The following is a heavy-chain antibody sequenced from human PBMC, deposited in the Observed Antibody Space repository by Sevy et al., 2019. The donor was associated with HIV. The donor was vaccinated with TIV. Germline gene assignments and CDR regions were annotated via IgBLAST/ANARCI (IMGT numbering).Heavy chain of an antibody. J-gene: IGHJ6*02. CDR1: GFTFSSYW. Sequence: GGSLRLSCAASGFTFSSYWMSWVRQAPGKGLEWVANIKQDGSEKYNVDSVKGQFTISRDNTKNAMYLQMNSLRAEDTVVYYCASDYHYNYYDSSGTNSYYGMDAWGQWTTVTVSS. CDR2: IKQDGSEK. D-gene: IGHD3-22*01. CDR3: ASDYHYNYYDSSGTNSYYGMDA. V-gene: IGHV3-7*01.